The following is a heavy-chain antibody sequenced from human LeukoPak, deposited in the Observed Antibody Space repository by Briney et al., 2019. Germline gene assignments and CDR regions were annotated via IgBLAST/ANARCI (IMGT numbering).Heavy chain of an antibody. CDR1: GFTFSSYA. Sequence: GGSLRLSCAASGFTFSSYAMSWVRQAPGKGLEWVSAISGRDGSTYYTDSVKGRFTISRDNSKNTLYLQMNSLRAEDTALYYCAKKGGAVIRAFDYWGQGTLVTVSS. D-gene: IGHD2-21*01. CDR2: ISGRDGST. V-gene: IGHV3-23*01. CDR3: AKKGGAVIRAFDY. J-gene: IGHJ4*02.